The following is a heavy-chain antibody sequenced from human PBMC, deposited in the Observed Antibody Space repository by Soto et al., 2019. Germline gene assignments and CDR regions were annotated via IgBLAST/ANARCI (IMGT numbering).Heavy chain of an antibody. V-gene: IGHV3-23*01. CDR1: GFTFSSYA. CDR2: ISGSGGST. CDR3: AKGGYSGYDSLLNY. J-gene: IGHJ4*02. Sequence: EVQLLESGGILVHPGGSLRLSCAASGFTFSSYAMSWVRQAPGKGLEWVSAISGSGGSTYYADSVKGRFTISRDNSKNTLYLQMNSLRAEDTAVYYCAKGGYSGYDSLLNYWGQGTLVTVSS. D-gene: IGHD5-12*01.